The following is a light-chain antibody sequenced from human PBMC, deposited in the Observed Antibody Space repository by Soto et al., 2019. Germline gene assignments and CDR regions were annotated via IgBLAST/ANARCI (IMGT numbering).Light chain of an antibody. Sequence: EIVLTQSPGTLSLSPGERATLSCWASQSVSSSYLAWYQQKPGQAPRLLIYGASSRATGIPDRFSGSGSGTDFTLTISRLEPEDFAVHYCQQYGSSPFTFGPGTKVDIK. J-gene: IGKJ3*01. V-gene: IGKV3-20*01. CDR1: QSVSSSY. CDR2: GAS. CDR3: QQYGSSPFT.